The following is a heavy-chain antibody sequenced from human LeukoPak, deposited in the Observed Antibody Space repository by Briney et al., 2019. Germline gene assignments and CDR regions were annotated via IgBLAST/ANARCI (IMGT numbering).Heavy chain of an antibody. J-gene: IGHJ4*02. D-gene: IGHD5-18*01. Sequence: PGGSLRLSCAASGFTFNTYAMSWVRQAPGKGLVWVSRIKSDGSSTSYADSVKGRFTISRDNTKNSLYLQMNSLRAEDTAVYYCARGGDTESWGQGTLVTVSS. V-gene: IGHV3-74*01. CDR1: GFTFNTYA. CDR3: ARGGDTES. CDR2: IKSDGSST.